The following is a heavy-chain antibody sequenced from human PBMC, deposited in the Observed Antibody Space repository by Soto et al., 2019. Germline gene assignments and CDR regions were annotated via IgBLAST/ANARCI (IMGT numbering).Heavy chain of an antibody. J-gene: IGHJ4*02. CDR3: AREIGDCTNGVCYSSV. V-gene: IGHV3-74*03. CDR1: GLTFRTYW. D-gene: IGHD2-8*01. CDR2: VYNDGDST. Sequence: GGSLRLSCAASGLTFRTYWVIWVRQAPGKGLVWVSRVYNDGDSTLHAASVTGRFTISRDNAKNTVYLQMNSLRAEDTAVYYCAREIGDCTNGVCYSSVWGQGTLVTVSS.